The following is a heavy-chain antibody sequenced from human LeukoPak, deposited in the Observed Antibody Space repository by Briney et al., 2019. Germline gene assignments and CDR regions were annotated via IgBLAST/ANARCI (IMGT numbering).Heavy chain of an antibody. CDR1: GYTFTGYY. J-gene: IGHJ4*02. D-gene: IGHD3-16*02. CDR2: ISGYNGNT. V-gene: IGHV1-18*04. Sequence: ASVKVSCKASGYTFTGYYMHWVRQAPGQGLEWMGWISGYNGNTKYAQKVQGRVTMTTDTSTSTAYMELRSLRSDDTAVYYCARFGYDYVWGSYRSYYFDQWGQGTLVTVSS. CDR3: ARFGYDYVWGSYRSYYFDQ.